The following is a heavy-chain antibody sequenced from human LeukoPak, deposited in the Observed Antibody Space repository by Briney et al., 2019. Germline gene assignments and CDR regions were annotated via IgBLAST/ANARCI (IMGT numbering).Heavy chain of an antibody. D-gene: IGHD1-26*01. CDR2: ISSSGRTV. CDR3: ARQIVGATGLDY. Sequence: PGGSLRLSCAASGYTFSSYEMKWVRQAPGKGLEWVSYISSSGRTVYYADSVKGRFTISRDNAKDSLYLQMNSLRAEDTAVYYCARQIVGATGLDYWGQGTPVTVSS. J-gene: IGHJ4*02. CDR1: GYTFSSYE. V-gene: IGHV3-48*03.